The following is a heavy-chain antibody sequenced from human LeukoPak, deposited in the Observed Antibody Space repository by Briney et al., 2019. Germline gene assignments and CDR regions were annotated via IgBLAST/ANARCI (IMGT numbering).Heavy chain of an antibody. CDR3: AKWGDYDVLTGYYDSDY. V-gene: IGHV3-23*01. Sequence: GASLRLSCAASGFTFSNYAMSWVRQAPGKGLEWVSAVSGRDTSTYYADSVKGRFTISRDNPKNTLYLQMNSLRAEDTAIYYCAKWGDYDVLTGYYDSDYWGQGTLVTVSS. J-gene: IGHJ4*02. CDR2: VSGRDTST. CDR1: GFTFSNYA. D-gene: IGHD3-9*01.